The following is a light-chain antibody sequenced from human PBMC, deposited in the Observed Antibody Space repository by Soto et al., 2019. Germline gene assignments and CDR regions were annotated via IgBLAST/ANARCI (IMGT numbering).Light chain of an antibody. J-gene: IGLJ3*02. V-gene: IGLV4-69*01. CDR2: VNSDGSH. CDR1: SEHSHYA. Sequence: QLVLTQSPSASASPGASVKLSCTLSSEHSHYAIAWHQQQPEKGPRYLMKVNSDGSHNRGDGIPDRFSGSSSGAERYLTISSLQPDDEADYYCQTWGTGIRVFGGGTKVTVL. CDR3: QTWGTGIRV.